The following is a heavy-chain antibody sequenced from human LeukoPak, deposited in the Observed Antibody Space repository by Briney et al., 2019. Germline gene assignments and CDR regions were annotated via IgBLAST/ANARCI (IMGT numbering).Heavy chain of an antibody. CDR2: ISASGGRT. J-gene: IGHJ2*01. V-gene: IGHV3-23*01. Sequence: GGSLRLSCAASGFIFSSYGMSWVRQAPGKGLKWVSAISASGGRTNNADSVKGRSTISRDNSKNTLYLQMNSLRAEDTAVYYCAKVAPLGDGDFWYFDLWGRGTLVTASS. D-gene: IGHD4-17*01. CDR1: GFIFSSYG. CDR3: AKVAPLGDGDFWYFDL.